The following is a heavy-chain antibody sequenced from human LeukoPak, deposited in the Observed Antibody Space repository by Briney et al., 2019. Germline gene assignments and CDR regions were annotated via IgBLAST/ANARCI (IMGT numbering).Heavy chain of an antibody. CDR1: GVSFSNYY. CDR2: IYSSGDT. CDR3: ARDLRVQLVRLGIPYYYYYMDV. D-gene: IGHD6-6*01. Sequence: SETLSLTCTVFGVSFSNYYWGWLRQSPGKGLEGVAYIYSSGDTNYNPSLKSRVAISIDTSKNQFFLNLSFVTAADTAVYYCARDLRVQLVRLGIPYYYYYMDVWGKGTTVTVSS. V-gene: IGHV4-59*01. J-gene: IGHJ6*03.